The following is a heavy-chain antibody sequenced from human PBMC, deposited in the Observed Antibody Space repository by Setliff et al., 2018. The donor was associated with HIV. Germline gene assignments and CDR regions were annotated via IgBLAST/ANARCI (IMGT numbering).Heavy chain of an antibody. Sequence: GGSLRLSCAASGFTFSNACMSWVRQAPGKGLVWLGHIKSETAGGTTDYAAPVKGRFTISRDDSKNTLYLQMNSLKIDDTAVYYCIDFFAFWGPGTLVTVS. D-gene: IGHD3-3*01. J-gene: IGHJ4*02. CDR1: GFTFSNAC. V-gene: IGHV3-15*01. CDR3: IDFFAF. CDR2: IKSETAGGTT.